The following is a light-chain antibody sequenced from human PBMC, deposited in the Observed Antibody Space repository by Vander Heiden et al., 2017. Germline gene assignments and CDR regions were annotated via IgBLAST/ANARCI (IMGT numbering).Light chain of an antibody. V-gene: IGLV3-25*03. CDR3: QSADSSGTYNVV. Sequence: SYELTQPPSVSVYPGQTARITCSGDALPKQYAYWYQQKPGQAPVLVIYKDSERPSGIPERFFGSSSGTTVTLTISGVQAEDEADYYCQSADSSGTYNVVFGGGTKLTVL. CDR2: KDS. J-gene: IGLJ2*01. CDR1: ALPKQY.